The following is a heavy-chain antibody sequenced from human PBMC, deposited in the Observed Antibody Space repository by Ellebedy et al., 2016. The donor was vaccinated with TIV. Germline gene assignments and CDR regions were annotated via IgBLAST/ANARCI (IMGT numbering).Heavy chain of an antibody. D-gene: IGHD6-6*01. CDR3: ARGGASSKWLDP. CDR1: GGSIRDNY. Sequence: SETLSLTCTVSGGSIRDNYWSWIRQPPGKGLEWIAFIHSSGTTNYNPSLQSRVTISLDPSKNRFSMRLNSVTAADTAVYYCARGGASSKWLDPWGQGTLVTVSS. J-gene: IGHJ5*02. V-gene: IGHV4-59*01. CDR2: IHSSGTT.